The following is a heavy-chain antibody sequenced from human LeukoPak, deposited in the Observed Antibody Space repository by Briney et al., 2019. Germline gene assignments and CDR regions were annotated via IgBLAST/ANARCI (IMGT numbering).Heavy chain of an antibody. J-gene: IGHJ4*02. CDR1: GFTFSTFA. CDR3: SRGAGGAPDDY. CDR2: IGGGGDA. V-gene: IGHV3-23*01. D-gene: IGHD3-16*01. Sequence: GGSLRLSCAGSGFTFSTFAMRWVRQAPGKGLDWVSSIGGGGDAHYADSAKGRFTISRDNAQNTLSLQMNNLRSEDTAIYYCSRGAGGAPDDYWAQEILVTLSS.